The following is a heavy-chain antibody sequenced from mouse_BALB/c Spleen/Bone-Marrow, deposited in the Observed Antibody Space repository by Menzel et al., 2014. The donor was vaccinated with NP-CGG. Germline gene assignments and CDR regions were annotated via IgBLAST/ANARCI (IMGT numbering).Heavy chain of an antibody. Sequence: QLQQSGAELVRPGTSVKVSCKASGYAFTNYLIEWVKQRPGQGLEWIGVLNPGSGGTNYNEKFKGKATLTADKSSSTAYMQLSSLTSDDSAVYFCARRIYYAMGYWGQGTTLTVSS. CDR3: ARRIYYAMGY. D-gene: IGHD2-1*01. V-gene: IGHV1-54*01. CDR2: LNPGSGGT. CDR1: GYAFTNYL. J-gene: IGHJ2*01.